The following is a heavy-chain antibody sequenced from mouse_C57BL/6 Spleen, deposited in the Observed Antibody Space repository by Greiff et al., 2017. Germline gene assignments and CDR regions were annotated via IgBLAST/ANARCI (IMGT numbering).Heavy chain of an antibody. CDR1: GYAFSSYW. CDR3: ARGDWVDY. V-gene: IGHV1-80*01. J-gene: IGHJ2*01. CDR2: IYPGDGDT. D-gene: IGHD4-1*01. Sequence: VKLVESGAELVKPGASVKISCKASGYAFSSYWMNWVKQRPGKGLEWIGQIYPGDGDTNYNGKFKGKATLTTDKSSSTAYMQLSSLASEDSAVYFCARGDWVDYWGQGTTLTVSS.